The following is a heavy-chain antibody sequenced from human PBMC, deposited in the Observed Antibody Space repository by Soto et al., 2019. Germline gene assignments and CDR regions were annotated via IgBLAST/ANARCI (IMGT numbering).Heavy chain of an antibody. D-gene: IGHD1-26*01. CDR3: ARDGLWTSYYEGTCSYYDLQAV. V-gene: IGHV3-74*01. J-gene: IGHJ6*02. Sequence: GGSLRLSCVASGFTFTNYWMHWVRQAPGKGLVWVSRINVDGGTASYVDSVKGRFTISRDNAKNSLYLQMNSLRAEDTAVYYCARDGLWTSYYEGTCSYYDLQAVRARGTTDPGSS. CDR2: INVDGGTA. CDR1: GFTFTNYW.